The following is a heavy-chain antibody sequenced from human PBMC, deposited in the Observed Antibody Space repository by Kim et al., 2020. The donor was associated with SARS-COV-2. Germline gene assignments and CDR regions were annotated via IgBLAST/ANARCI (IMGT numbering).Heavy chain of an antibody. CDR3: ATQYYGSGSPEAFDI. J-gene: IGHJ3*02. V-gene: IGHV3-53*01. D-gene: IGHD3-10*01. Sequence: DSVKGRFTISRDNSKNTLYLQMNSLRAEDTAVYYCATQYYGSGSPEAFDIWGQGTMVTVSS.